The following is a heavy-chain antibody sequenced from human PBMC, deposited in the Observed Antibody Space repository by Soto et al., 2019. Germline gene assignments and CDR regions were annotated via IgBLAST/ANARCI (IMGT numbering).Heavy chain of an antibody. CDR3: ASLRSEATVPYALDY. J-gene: IGHJ4*02. CDR1: GGSISSNNYY. V-gene: IGHV4-39*01. D-gene: IGHD3-10*01. Sequence: SESLSLTCTVSGGSISSNNYYWGWIRQPPGKGLQWIGGISHSGDTYYNPSLKNRVTMSVDRSKIQFSLKLRSVTAADTGVYYCASLRSEATVPYALDYWGQGALVTVAS. CDR2: ISHSGDT.